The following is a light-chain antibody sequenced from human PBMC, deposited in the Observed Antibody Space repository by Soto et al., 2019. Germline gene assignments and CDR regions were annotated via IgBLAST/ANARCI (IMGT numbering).Light chain of an antibody. V-gene: IGKV3-20*01. CDR1: QSVSNNY. Sequence: EIVLTQSPGTLSRSPGERATLSCRASQSVSNNYLAWYQQKPGQAPRLLIYGASNRATGIPDRFSGSESGTDFIRTISRLEPEDFAVYYCQQYGSSGTFGQGTKVDIK. CDR2: GAS. CDR3: QQYGSSGT. J-gene: IGKJ1*01.